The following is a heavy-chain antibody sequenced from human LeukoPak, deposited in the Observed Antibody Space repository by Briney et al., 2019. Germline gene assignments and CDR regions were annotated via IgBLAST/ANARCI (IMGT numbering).Heavy chain of an antibody. D-gene: IGHD2-8*02. J-gene: IGHJ4*02. Sequence: SETLSLTCTVSGGSISSSSYYWGWIRQPPGKGLEWIGSIYYSGSTHYNPSLKSRVTISVDTSKNQFSLKLSSVTAADTAVYYCARAHLVPGAFDYWGQGTLVTVSS. CDR3: ARAHLVPGAFDY. CDR1: GGSISSSSYY. CDR2: IYYSGST. V-gene: IGHV4-39*01.